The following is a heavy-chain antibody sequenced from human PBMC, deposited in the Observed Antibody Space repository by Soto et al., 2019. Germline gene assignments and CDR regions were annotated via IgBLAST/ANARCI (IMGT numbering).Heavy chain of an antibody. CDR2: INPSGGST. J-gene: IGHJ4*02. D-gene: IGHD6-6*01. CDR3: ARVAEAARDFDY. Sequence: GASLKVSCKASGYTFTSYYMHWVRQAPGQGLEWMGIINPSGGSTSYAQKFQGRVTMTRDTSTSTVYMELSSLRSEDTAVYYCARVAEAARDFDYWGQGTLVTVSS. V-gene: IGHV1-46*01. CDR1: GYTFTSYY.